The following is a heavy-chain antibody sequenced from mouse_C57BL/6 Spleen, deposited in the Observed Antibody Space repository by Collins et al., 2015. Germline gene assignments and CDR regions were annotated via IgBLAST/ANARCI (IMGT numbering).Heavy chain of an antibody. Sequence: EVKLVESGGGLVKPGGSLKLSCAASGFTFSSYAMSWVRQTPEKRLEWVASISSGGSTYYPDSVKGRFTISRDNARNILYLQMSSLRSEDTAMYYCARGRYGPFAYWGQGTLVTVSA. J-gene: IGHJ3*01. CDR2: ISSGGST. D-gene: IGHD1-1*01. V-gene: IGHV5-6-5*01. CDR3: ARGRYGPFAY. CDR1: GFTFSSYA.